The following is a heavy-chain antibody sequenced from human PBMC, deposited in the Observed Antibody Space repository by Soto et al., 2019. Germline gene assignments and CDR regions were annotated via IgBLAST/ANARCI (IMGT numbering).Heavy chain of an antibody. D-gene: IGHD2-15*01. Sequence: QVQLVESGGGVVQPGGSLKLSCAASGFNFNHFALNWVRQAPGKGPEWVAVISYDGLKKFYADSVKGRFTISRDTSTDTVSLQMNDRRFEDTSVYYCARDGCSCTACYLQQWGQGTLVTVSS. CDR1: GFNFNHFA. J-gene: IGHJ1*01. CDR3: ARDGCSCTACYLQQ. V-gene: IGHV3-30-3*01. CDR2: ISYDGLKK.